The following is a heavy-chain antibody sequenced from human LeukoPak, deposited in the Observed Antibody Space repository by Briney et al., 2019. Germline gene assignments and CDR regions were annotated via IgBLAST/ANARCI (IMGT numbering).Heavy chain of an antibody. CDR1: GFTFSSYG. CDR3: ATDYYDSSGYFL. V-gene: IGHV3-23*01. Sequence: GGTLRLSCAASGFTFSSYGMSWVRQAPGKGLEWVSAISGSGGSTYYADSVKGRFTISRDNSKNTLYLQMNSLRAEDTAVYYCATDYYDSSGYFLWGQGTLVTVSS. J-gene: IGHJ4*02. CDR2: ISGSGGST. D-gene: IGHD3-22*01.